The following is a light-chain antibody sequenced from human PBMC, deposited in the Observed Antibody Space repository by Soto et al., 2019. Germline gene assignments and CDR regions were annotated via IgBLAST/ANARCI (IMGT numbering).Light chain of an antibody. V-gene: IGLV2-8*01. CDR1: RSDVGAYNY. J-gene: IGLJ1*01. CDR2: EVS. Sequence: LTQPPSASGSPGQSVTISCTGTRSDVGAYNYVSWYQQHPGKAPKLMIYEVSKRPSGVPDRFSGSKSGNTASLTVSGLQVEDEGDNYCSSYGGSNNIVFGTGTNVTVL. CDR3: SSYGGSNNIV.